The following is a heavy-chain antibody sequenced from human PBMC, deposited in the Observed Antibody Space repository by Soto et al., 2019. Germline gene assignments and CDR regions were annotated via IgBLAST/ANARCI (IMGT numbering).Heavy chain of an antibody. CDR1: GFTFSNYG. CDR2: VSFDGSNK. CDR3: AKDMQILVFDC. Sequence: PGGSLRLSCAASGFTFSNYGMHWVRQAPGKGLEWVAVVSFDGSNKDYADSVKGRFTISRDNSKNTLYLQMNSLRPEDTAVYYCAKDMQILVFDCWGQGALVTVSS. J-gene: IGHJ4*02. V-gene: IGHV3-30*18.